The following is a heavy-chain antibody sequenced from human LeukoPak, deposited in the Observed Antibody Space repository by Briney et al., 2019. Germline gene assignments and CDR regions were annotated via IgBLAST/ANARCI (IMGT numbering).Heavy chain of an antibody. Sequence: GGSLRLSCAASGFTFSSYSMNWVRQAPGKGLEWVSSISSSSSYIYYADSVKGRFTISRDNAKNSLYLQMNSLRAEDTAVYYCARVRRGGDQYFDLRGRGTLVTVSS. CDR3: ARVRRGGDQYFDL. CDR1: GFTFSSYS. V-gene: IGHV3-21*01. D-gene: IGHD4-17*01. CDR2: ISSSSSYI. J-gene: IGHJ2*01.